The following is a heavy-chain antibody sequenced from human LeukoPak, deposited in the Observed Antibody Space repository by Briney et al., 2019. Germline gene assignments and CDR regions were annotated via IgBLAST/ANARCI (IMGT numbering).Heavy chain of an antibody. J-gene: IGHJ5*02. D-gene: IGHD2-15*01. CDR1: GFTFDDYA. Sequence: TGGSLRLSCAASGFTFDDYAMHWVRHAPGKGLEWVSLISGDGGSTYYADSVKGRFTISRDNSKNSLYLQMNSLRTEDTALYYCARAVFGDCSGGSCYSNWFDPWGQGTLVTVSS. CDR3: ARAVFGDCSGGSCYSNWFDP. CDR2: ISGDGGST. V-gene: IGHV3-43*02.